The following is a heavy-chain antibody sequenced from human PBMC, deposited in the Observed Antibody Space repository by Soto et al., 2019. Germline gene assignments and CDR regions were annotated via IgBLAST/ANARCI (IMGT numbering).Heavy chain of an antibody. CDR3: ARDLDQTNPIPGTTPSEC. J-gene: IGHJ4*02. CDR2: TYYRSKWYN. D-gene: IGHD1-7*01. Sequence: SQTLALTCAISGDSVSSNSAAWNWIRKSPSRGLEWLGRTYYRSKWYNDYAVSVKSRITINPDTSKNQFSLQLNSVTPEDTAVYYCARDLDQTNPIPGTTPSECWGKGKMVIVSA. CDR1: GDSVSSNSAA. V-gene: IGHV6-1*01.